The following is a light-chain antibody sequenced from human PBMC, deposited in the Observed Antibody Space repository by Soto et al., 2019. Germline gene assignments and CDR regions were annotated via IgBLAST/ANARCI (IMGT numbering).Light chain of an antibody. V-gene: IGLV2-14*01. CDR3: TSYSTVSTFV. CDR1: SSDIGGDNF. J-gene: IGLJ1*01. Sequence: QSALTQPASVSGSPGQSITIACTGTSSDIGGDNFVSWYQQHPGKAPKLLIYGIGNRPSGVSNRFSGSKSGNTASLTISGLHDEDEAHYYCTSYSTVSTFVFGTGTKLTVL. CDR2: GIG.